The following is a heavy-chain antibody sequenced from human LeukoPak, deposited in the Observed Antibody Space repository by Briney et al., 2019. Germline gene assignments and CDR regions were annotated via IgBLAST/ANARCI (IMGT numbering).Heavy chain of an antibody. V-gene: IGHV3-21*01. Sequence: PGGSLRLSCAASGFTFSSYSMNWVRQAPGKGLEWVSSISSSSSYIYYADSVKGRFTISRDNAKNSLYLQMNSLRAEDTAVYYCAKDFATVTPYYFDYWGQGTLVTVSS. CDR1: GFTFSSYS. CDR3: AKDFATVTPYYFDY. CDR2: ISSSSSYI. J-gene: IGHJ4*02. D-gene: IGHD4-17*01.